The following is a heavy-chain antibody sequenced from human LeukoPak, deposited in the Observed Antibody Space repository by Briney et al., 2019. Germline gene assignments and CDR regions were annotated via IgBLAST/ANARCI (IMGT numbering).Heavy chain of an antibody. CDR3: CVVVMFFENDY. CDR2: IRSKAYGGTT. J-gene: IGHJ4*02. Sequence: GGSLRLSCTASGFTFGDYAMSWVRQAPGKGLEWVGFIRSKAYGGTTEYAASVKGRFTISRDDSKSIAYLQMNSLKTEDTAVYYCCVVVMFFENDYWGQGTLVTVSS. D-gene: IGHD3-22*01. CDR1: GFTFGDYA. V-gene: IGHV3-49*04.